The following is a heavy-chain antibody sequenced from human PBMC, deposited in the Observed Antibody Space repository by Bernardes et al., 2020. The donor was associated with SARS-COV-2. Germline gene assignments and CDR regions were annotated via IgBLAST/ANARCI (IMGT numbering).Heavy chain of an antibody. V-gene: IGHV3-30-3*01. CDR1: GFTFSAYA. D-gene: IGHD1-26*01. CDR2: ISYDGSNK. CDR3: ASPYSGSYRSSFDI. Sequence: RLSCAASGFTFSAYAMHWVRQAPGKGLEWVAVISYDGSNKYYADSVKGRFTISRDNSKNTLYMQMNSLRTEDTAVYYCASPYSGSYRSSFDIWGQGTMVTVSS. J-gene: IGHJ3*02.